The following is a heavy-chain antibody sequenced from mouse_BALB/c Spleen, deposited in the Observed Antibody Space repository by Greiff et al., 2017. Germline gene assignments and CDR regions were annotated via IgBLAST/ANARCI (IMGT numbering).Heavy chain of an antibody. D-gene: IGHD1-1*01. Sequence: QVQLKESGAELAKPGASVKMSCKASGYTFTSYWMHWVKQRPGQGLEWIGYINPSTGYTEYNQKFKDKATLTADKSSSTAYMQLSSLTSEDSAVYYCAGRGYDAMDYWGQGTSVTVSS. J-gene: IGHJ4*01. CDR1: GYTFTSYW. V-gene: IGHV1-7*01. CDR3: AGRGYDAMDY. CDR2: INPSTGYT.